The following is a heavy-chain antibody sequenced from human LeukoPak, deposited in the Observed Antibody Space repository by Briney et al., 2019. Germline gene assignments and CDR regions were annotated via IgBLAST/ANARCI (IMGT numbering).Heavy chain of an antibody. J-gene: IGHJ3*02. CDR1: GGSFSGYY. CDR2: INHSGST. CDR3: ARPPAQGGGNDAFDI. D-gene: IGHD2-2*01. Sequence: PSETLSLTCAVYGGSFSGYYWSWIRQPPGKGLEWIGEINHSGSTNYNPSLKSRVTISVDTSKNQFSLKLSSVTAADTAVYYCARPPAQGGGNDAFDIWGQGTMVTVSS. V-gene: IGHV4-34*01.